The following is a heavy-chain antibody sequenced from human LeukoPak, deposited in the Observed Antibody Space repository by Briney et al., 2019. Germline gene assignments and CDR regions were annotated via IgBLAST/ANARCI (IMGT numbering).Heavy chain of an antibody. D-gene: IGHD3-10*01. CDR2: ISGSGGST. V-gene: IGHV3-23*01. J-gene: IGHJ4*02. CDR1: GFTFSSYA. Sequence: GGSLRLSCAASGFTFSSYAMSWVRQAPGKGLEWVSAISGSGGSTYYADSVKGRFTISRDNSKNTLYRQMNSLRAEDTAVYYCAKDPMVRGVGPFDYWGQGTLVTVSS. CDR3: AKDPMVRGVGPFDY.